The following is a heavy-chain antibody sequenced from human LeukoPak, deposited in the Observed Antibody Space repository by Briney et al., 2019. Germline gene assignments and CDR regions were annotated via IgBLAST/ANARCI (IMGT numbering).Heavy chain of an antibody. J-gene: IGHJ4*02. Sequence: PGRSLRLSCAASGFTFSSYGMHWVRLAPGKGLEWVAVISYDGSNKYYADSVKGRFTISRDNSKNTLYLQMNSLRAEDTAVYYCAKDLLYYDSSGSPYWGQGTLVTVSS. D-gene: IGHD3-22*01. CDR3: AKDLLYYDSSGSPY. CDR1: GFTFSSYG. V-gene: IGHV3-30*18. CDR2: ISYDGSNK.